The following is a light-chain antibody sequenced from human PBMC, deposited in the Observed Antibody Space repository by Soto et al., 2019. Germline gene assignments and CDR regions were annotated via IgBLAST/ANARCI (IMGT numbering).Light chain of an antibody. V-gene: IGKV1-5*03. J-gene: IGKJ2*01. CDR2: KAS. CDR1: QTISGW. CDR3: QQSDSTPYT. Sequence: DIQMTQSPSTLSASVGDRVTITCRASQTISGWLAWYQQKPGKAPKLLIYKASSLQSAVPSRFSGSGSGTEFTLTISSLQPDDFATYYCQQSDSTPYTFGQGTKVEI.